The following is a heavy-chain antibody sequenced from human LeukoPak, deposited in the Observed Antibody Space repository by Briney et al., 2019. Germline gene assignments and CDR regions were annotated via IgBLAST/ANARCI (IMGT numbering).Heavy chain of an antibody. CDR1: GYTLTELS. V-gene: IGHV1-24*01. CDR3: ATVERLLFYFDY. D-gene: IGHD3-3*01. CDR2: FDPEDGET. J-gene: IGHJ4*02. Sequence: ASVKVSCKVSGYTLTELSVHWVRQAPGKGLEWMGGFDPEDGETIYAQKFQGRVTMTEDTSTDTAYMELSSLRSEDTAVYYCATVERLLFYFDYWGQGTLVTVSS.